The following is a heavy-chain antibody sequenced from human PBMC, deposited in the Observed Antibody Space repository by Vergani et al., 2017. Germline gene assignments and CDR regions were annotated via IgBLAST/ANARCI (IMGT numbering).Heavy chain of an antibody. J-gene: IGHJ6*02. D-gene: IGHD3-9*01. CDR3: AKGEDILTGYGAAIYYYGMDV. CDR1: GFTFSSYG. V-gene: IGHV3-30*18. CDR2: ISYDGSNK. Sequence: VQLVESGGVVVQPGGSLRLSCTASGFTFSSYGMHWVRQAPGKGLEWVAVISYDGSNKYYADSVKGRFTISRDNSKNTLYLQMNSLRAEDTAVYYCAKGEDILTGYGAAIYYYGMDVWGQGTTVTVSS.